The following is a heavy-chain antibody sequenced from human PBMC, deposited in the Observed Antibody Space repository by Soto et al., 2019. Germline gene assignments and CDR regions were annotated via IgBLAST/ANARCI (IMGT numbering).Heavy chain of an antibody. CDR1: GGSVGSSSYY. V-gene: IGHV4-39*01. CDR2: TYYSAGT. CDR3: ARHASRGYSSSWYFED. Sequence: SETLSLTCNVSGGSVGSSSYYWGWIRQAPGKGLEWIVSTYYSAGTYYNPSLKSRVTTSLDASKNQFSLAVTSVTAADTAIYYCARHASRGYSSSWYFEDWGQGTPVTVS. J-gene: IGHJ4*02. D-gene: IGHD6-13*01.